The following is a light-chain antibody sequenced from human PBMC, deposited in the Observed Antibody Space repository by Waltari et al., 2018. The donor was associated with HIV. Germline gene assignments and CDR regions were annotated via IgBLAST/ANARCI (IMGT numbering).Light chain of an antibody. CDR1: QSVTSSH. CDR3: QQLHSYPIT. V-gene: IGKV3D-20*02. J-gene: IGKJ5*01. Sequence: EIVLTQSPGTLSLSPGERATLSCRASQSVTSSHLAWYHQRPGQAPRLLIYDASNRATGIPDRFSGSGSGTEFSLTISSLQPEDFATYFCQQLHSYPITFGQGTRLEIE. CDR2: DAS.